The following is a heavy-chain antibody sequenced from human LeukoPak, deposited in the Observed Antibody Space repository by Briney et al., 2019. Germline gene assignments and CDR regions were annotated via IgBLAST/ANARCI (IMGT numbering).Heavy chain of an antibody. CDR1: GGSISSYY. Sequence: SETLSLTCTVSGGSISSYYWSWIRQPPGKGLQWIGYIFYSGSTNYTPSLKSRVTISVDTSKNQFSLKLSSETAADTAVYYCARLRFGSCYYHEVDYWGQGTLVTVSS. J-gene: IGHJ4*02. D-gene: IGHD3-22*01. CDR3: ARLRFGSCYYHEVDY. CDR2: IFYSGST. V-gene: IGHV4-59*08.